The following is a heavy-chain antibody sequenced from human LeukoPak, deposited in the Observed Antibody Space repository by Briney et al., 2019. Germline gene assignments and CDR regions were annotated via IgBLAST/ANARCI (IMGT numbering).Heavy chain of an antibody. Sequence: SETLSLTCTVSGGSISSSSYYWGWIRQPPGKGLEWIGSIYYSGSTYYNPSLKSRVTISVDTSKNQFSLKLSSVTAADTAVYYCARESLGPPSLTGVGAFDIWGQGTMVTVSS. V-gene: IGHV4-39*07. CDR1: GGSISSSSYY. D-gene: IGHD1-14*01. J-gene: IGHJ3*02. CDR2: IYYSGST. CDR3: ARESLGPPSLTGVGAFDI.